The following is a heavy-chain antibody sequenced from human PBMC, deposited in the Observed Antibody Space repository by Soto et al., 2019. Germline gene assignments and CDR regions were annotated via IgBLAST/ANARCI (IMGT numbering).Heavy chain of an antibody. CDR2: ISYDGSNK. CDR3: AIIVSSSDY. J-gene: IGHJ4*02. D-gene: IGHD2-15*01. Sequence: QVQLVESGGGVVQPGRSLRLSCAASGFTFSSYAMHWVRQAPGKGLEWVAVISYDGSNKYYADSVKGRFTISRDNSKYTLYLQMNSLRAEDTAVYYCAIIVSSSDYWGQGTLVTVSS. CDR1: GFTFSSYA. V-gene: IGHV3-30-3*01.